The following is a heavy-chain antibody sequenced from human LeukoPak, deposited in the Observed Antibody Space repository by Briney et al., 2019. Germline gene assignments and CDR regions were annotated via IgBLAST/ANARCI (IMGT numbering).Heavy chain of an antibody. CDR1: GFTFSSYS. D-gene: IGHD3-10*01. CDR3: ARDRVPSGRFYYYYGMDV. J-gene: IGHJ6*04. Sequence: GGSLRLSCAAFGFTFSSYSMNWVRQAPGKGLEWVSSISSSSSYIYYADSVKGRFTISRDNAKNSLYLQMNSLRAEDTAVYYCARDRVPSGRFYYYYGMDVWGKGTTVTVSS. V-gene: IGHV3-21*01. CDR2: ISSSSSYI.